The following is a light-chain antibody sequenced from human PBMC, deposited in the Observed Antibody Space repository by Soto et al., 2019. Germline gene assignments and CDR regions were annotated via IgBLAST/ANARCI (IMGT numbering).Light chain of an antibody. CDR1: QSVSSN. CDR3: QQYNNWPQT. Sequence: EIVMTQSPATLSVSPGERATLSCRASQSVSSNLAWYQQKPGQAPRFLIYGASTRAPGIPARFSGSGSGTEFTLTISSLQSEDFAVYYCQQYNNWPQTFGQGTKVEIK. J-gene: IGKJ1*01. CDR2: GAS. V-gene: IGKV3-15*01.